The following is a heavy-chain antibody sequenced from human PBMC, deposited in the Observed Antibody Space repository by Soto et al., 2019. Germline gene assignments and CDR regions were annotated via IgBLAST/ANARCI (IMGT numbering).Heavy chain of an antibody. Sequence: SETLSLTCTVSGGSISTYYWSWIRQPPGKGLEWIGYISYSGTTNYNPSLKSRVTISVDTAKNQFSLRLTSVTAADTAMYYCAREGGPPPYSGSFDPGGQGTLVTVS. D-gene: IGHD4-4*01. CDR1: GGSISTYY. J-gene: IGHJ5*02. V-gene: IGHV4-59*01. CDR3: AREGGPPPYSGSFDP. CDR2: ISYSGTT.